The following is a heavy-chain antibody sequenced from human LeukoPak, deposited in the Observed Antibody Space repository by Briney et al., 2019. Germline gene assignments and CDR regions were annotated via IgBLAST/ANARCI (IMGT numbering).Heavy chain of an antibody. CDR2: FDPEDGET. CDR1: GFTLTELS. V-gene: IGHV1-24*01. CDR3: ATVVTYYDFDY. Sequence: ASVKVSCKVSGFTLTELSIHWVRQAPGEGLEWMGGFDPEDGETIYAQSFQDRVTMTEDTSTDTAYMELSSLRSEDTAIYYCATVVTYYDFDYWGQGTLVTVSS. J-gene: IGHJ4*02. D-gene: IGHD3-3*01.